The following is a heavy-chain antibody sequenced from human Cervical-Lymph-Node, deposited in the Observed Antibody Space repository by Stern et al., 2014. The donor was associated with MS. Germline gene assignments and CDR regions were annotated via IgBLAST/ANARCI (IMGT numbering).Heavy chain of an antibody. Sequence: EVQLVESGAEVKKPGESLKISCRTSGYTFSNFWIGWVRQMPGKGLEWMGVIYPADSAPTYSPSFLGQVTISADESISTAYLQWRSLKASDTAMYYCVRRRDSAGYDTFDLWGQGTMLIVSS. D-gene: IGHD3-22*01. V-gene: IGHV5-51*01. CDR2: IYPADSAP. CDR1: GYTFSNFW. CDR3: VRRRDSAGYDTFDL. J-gene: IGHJ3*01.